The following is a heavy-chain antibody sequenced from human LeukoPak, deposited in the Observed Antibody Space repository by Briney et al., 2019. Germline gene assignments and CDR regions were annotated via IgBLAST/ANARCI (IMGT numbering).Heavy chain of an antibody. J-gene: IGHJ4*02. CDR3: ASYSSGWFKPLDS. V-gene: IGHV3-23*01. Sequence: GGSLRLSCAASGFTFSSYAMSWVRQAPGKGLEWVSAISGSGGSTYYADSVKGRFTISRDNSKNTLYLQMNSLRAEDTAVYYCASYSSGWFKPLDSWGQGTLVTVSS. D-gene: IGHD6-19*01. CDR2: ISGSGGST. CDR1: GFTFSSYA.